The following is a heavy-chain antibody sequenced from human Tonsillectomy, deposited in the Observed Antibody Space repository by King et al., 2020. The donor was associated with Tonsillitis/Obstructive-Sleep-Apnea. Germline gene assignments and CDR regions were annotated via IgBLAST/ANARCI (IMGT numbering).Heavy chain of an antibody. Sequence: FQLVQSGGGLVQPGGSLRLSCAASGFTFRSYSMNVGRQAPGKGLEWVSYISSIGCTIYYAESLKGRFTISSDNAKNSPYLQMNRLRDEETAVYYCASLWIQVDSWGQGTLVTVSS. D-gene: IGHD5-18*01. CDR2: ISSIGCTI. CDR3: ASLWIQVDS. CDR1: GFTFRSYS. V-gene: IGHV3-48*02. J-gene: IGHJ4*02.